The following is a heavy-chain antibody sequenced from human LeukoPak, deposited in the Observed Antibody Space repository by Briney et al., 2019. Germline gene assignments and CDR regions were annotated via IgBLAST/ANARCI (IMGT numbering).Heavy chain of an antibody. CDR2: INHSGST. J-gene: IGHJ4*02. V-gene: IGHV4-34*01. Sequence: SETLSLTCAVYGGSFSGYYWSWIRQPPGKGLEWIGEINHSGSTNYNPSLKSRVTISVDTSKNQFSLKLSSVTAADTAVYYCARGRQDIVVVPAAMEIDYWGQGTLVTVSS. CDR1: GGSFSGYY. CDR3: ARGRQDIVVVPAAMEIDY. D-gene: IGHD2-2*01.